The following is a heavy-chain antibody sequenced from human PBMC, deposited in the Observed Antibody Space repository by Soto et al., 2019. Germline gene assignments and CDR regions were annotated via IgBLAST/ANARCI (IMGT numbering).Heavy chain of an antibody. D-gene: IGHD3-3*01. CDR2: INAGNGNT. J-gene: IGHJ4*02. CDR3: ARVQGHSAVLRFLGWYFDY. V-gene: IGHV1-3*01. CDR1: GYTFTSYA. Sequence: GASVKVSCKASGYTFTSYAMHWVRQAPGQRLEWMGWINAGNGNTKYSQKFQGRVTITRDTSASTAYMELSSLRSEDTAVYYCARVQGHSAVLRFLGWYFDYWGQGTLVTVSS.